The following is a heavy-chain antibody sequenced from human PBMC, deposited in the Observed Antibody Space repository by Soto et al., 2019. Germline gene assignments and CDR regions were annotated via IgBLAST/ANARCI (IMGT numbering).Heavy chain of an antibody. CDR2: IYYSGST. CDR3: ARDIKVAARLWTWFDP. Sequence: QVQLQESGPGLVKPSQTLSLTCTVSGGSISSGGYYWSWIRQHPGKGLEWIGYIYYSGSTYYNPSLKSRVTISVDTSKNQFSLKLSSVTAADTAVYYCARDIKVAARLWTWFDPWGQGTLVTVSS. CDR1: GGSISSGGYY. D-gene: IGHD6-6*01. V-gene: IGHV4-31*03. J-gene: IGHJ5*02.